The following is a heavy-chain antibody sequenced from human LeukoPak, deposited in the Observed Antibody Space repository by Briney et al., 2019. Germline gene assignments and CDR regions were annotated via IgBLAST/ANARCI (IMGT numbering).Heavy chain of an antibody. V-gene: IGHV3-30*02. Sequence: PGGSLRLSCAASGFTFSSYGMHWVRQAPGKGLKWVAFIRYDGSNKYYADSVKGRFTISRDNSKNTLYLQMNSLRAEDTAVYYCARGIAAAGYYFDYWGQGTLVTVSS. J-gene: IGHJ4*02. CDR1: GFTFSSYG. D-gene: IGHD6-13*01. CDR3: ARGIAAAGYYFDY. CDR2: IRYDGSNK.